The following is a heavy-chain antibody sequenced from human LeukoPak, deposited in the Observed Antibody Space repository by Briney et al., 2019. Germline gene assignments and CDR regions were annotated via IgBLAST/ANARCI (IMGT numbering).Heavy chain of an antibody. CDR2: ITGNGDTK. J-gene: IGHJ3*01. CDR1: GFSFSTYE. V-gene: IGHV3-48*03. Sequence: PGGSLRLSCIASGFSFSTYEMNWARQAPGKGLEWVSYITGNGDTKYYADSVKGRFTISRDNARNSLYLQMSSLRVEDTAVYYCVSEWLQSHQDALDLWGQGTMVTVSP. D-gene: IGHD5-24*01. CDR3: VSEWLQSHQDALDL.